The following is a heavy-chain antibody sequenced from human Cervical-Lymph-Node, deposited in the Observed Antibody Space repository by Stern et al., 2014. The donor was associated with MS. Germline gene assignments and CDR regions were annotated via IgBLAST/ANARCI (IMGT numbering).Heavy chain of an antibody. CDR2: IYHSGST. Sequence: QVQLGQSGSGLVKPSQTLSLTCAVSGGSISSGGYSWNWIRQPPGKGLEWIGDIYHSGSTYYNPSLKSRVTISVDNSKNQFSLKLSSVTAADTAVYYCARGEVRGVIAFDYWGQGTLVTVSS. D-gene: IGHD3-10*01. CDR3: ARGEVRGVIAFDY. V-gene: IGHV4-30-2*01. J-gene: IGHJ4*02. CDR1: GGSISSGGYS.